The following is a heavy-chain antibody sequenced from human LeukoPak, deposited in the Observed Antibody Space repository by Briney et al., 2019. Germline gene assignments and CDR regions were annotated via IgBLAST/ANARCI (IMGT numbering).Heavy chain of an antibody. Sequence: GGSLRLSCASSGFTFSRYWMSWVRQAPGKGLEWVANIKQDGSEKYYVDSVKGRFTISRDNAKNSLYLQMNSLRVEDTAVYYCAKVAKYYYGSETYYFFEHWGQGTPVTASS. CDR3: AKVAKYYYGSETYYFFEH. V-gene: IGHV3-7*01. CDR1: GFTFSRYW. J-gene: IGHJ4*02. D-gene: IGHD3-10*01. CDR2: IKQDGSEK.